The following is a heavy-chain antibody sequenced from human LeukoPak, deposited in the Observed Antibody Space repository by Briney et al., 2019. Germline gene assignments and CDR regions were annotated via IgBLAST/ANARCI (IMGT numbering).Heavy chain of an antibody. CDR3: AREGIVGSTRDY. Sequence: GGSLRLSCAASGFIVSSNYMSWVRQAPGKGLEWVAIIYSGGSTYYADAAKGRFTISRDNSKNTLYLQMNSLRAEDTAVYYCAREGIVGSTRDYWGQGTLVTVSS. D-gene: IGHD1-26*01. CDR1: GFIVSSNY. J-gene: IGHJ4*02. CDR2: IYSGGST. V-gene: IGHV3-53*01.